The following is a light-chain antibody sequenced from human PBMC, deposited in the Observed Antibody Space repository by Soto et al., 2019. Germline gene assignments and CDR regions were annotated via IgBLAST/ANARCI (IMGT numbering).Light chain of an antibody. CDR2: EAS. CDR1: HDISTY. CDR3: QQLNTLPFT. V-gene: IGKV1-9*01. J-gene: IGKJ5*01. Sequence: DIQLTQSPSLLSASVVDRVTITFRASHDISTYLAWYQQKPGKAPKLMIYEASTLQSGVPSRFSGSGSGTEFTLTISGLLPEDFATYHCQQLNTLPFTFGQGTRLEIK.